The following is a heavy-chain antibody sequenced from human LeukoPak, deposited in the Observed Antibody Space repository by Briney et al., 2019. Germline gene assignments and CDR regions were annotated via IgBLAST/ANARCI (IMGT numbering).Heavy chain of an antibody. V-gene: IGHV3-21*01. J-gene: IGHJ4*02. CDR3: ARVYGYSSSWYFDY. D-gene: IGHD6-13*01. CDR1: GFTFSSYS. Sequence: PGGSLRLSCAASGFTFSSYSMNWVRQAXXXXXEXXSSISSSSSYIYYADSVKGRFTISRDNAKNSLYLQMNSLRAEDTAVYYCARVYGYSSSWYFDYWGQGTLVTVSS. CDR2: ISSSSSYI.